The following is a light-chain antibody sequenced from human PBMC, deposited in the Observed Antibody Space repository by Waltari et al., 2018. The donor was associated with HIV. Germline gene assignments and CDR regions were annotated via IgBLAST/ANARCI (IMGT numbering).Light chain of an antibody. CDR2: GAS. CDR1: QDLRGS. J-gene: IGKJ4*01. Sequence: DIQVTPSPSFLSASVRDTVVITCRASQDLRGSLAWFRQEPGEAPKLLIYGASTLQSGVPSRFRGSGSGRLFTLTISSLQPEDFATYYCQQAVSFPLAFGGGTKVEI. CDR3: QQAVSFPLA. V-gene: IGKV1D-12*01.